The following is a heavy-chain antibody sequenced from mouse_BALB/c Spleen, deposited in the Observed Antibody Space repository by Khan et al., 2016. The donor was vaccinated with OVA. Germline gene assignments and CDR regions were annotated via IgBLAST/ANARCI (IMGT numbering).Heavy chain of an antibody. CDR3: ARIFSYRYSDV. CDR2: INSYTGEP. V-gene: IGHV9-1*02. Sequence: QIQLVQSGPELKKPGETVKISCKASGYTFTNYGINWVKQAPGKGLKWMGWINSYTGEPTYADDFKGRFVFSLETSASTAYLQISNLKNEDMTTYCCARIFSYRYSDVRGAGTTVTVSS. CDR1: GYTFTNYG. J-gene: IGHJ1*01.